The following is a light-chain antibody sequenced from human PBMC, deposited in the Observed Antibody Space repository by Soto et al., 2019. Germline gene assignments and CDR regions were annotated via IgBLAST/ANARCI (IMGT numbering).Light chain of an antibody. CDR1: PSVSNS. J-gene: IGKJ4*01. CDR2: DAF. CDR3: QQRNRWPPVT. Sequence: EFVLTQSPATLSLSPGERATLSCRSSPSVSNSLAWYQHKPGQAPRLLIYDAFNRATGVPTRFSGSGSGTDFTLTISSLEPEDFAVYYCQQRNRWPPVTFGGGTKVDI. V-gene: IGKV3-11*01.